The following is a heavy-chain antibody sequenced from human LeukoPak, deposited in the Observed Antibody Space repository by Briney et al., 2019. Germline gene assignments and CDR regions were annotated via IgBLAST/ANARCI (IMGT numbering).Heavy chain of an antibody. Sequence: PSETLSLTCTVSGGSISSSSYYWGWIRQPPGKGLEWIGEIYHSGSTNYNPSLKSRVTISVDTSKNQFSLKLNSVTAADTAVYYCARHDLVGATGVDYWGQGTLVTVSS. J-gene: IGHJ4*02. CDR3: ARHDLVGATGVDY. D-gene: IGHD1-26*01. CDR1: GGSISSSSYY. V-gene: IGHV4-39*01. CDR2: IYHSGST.